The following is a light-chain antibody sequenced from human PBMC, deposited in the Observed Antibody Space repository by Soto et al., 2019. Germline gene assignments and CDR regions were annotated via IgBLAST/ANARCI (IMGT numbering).Light chain of an antibody. V-gene: IGKV3-20*01. J-gene: IGKJ3*01. CDR3: QQYESSPHN. Sequence: EIVMTQSPATLSVSPGERATLSCRASQSVSGRYLAWYQQKPGQAPRLLIEGASSRAAGIPDRFSGSESGPDFTLTISRVEPEDFAVYCCQQYESSPHNFCPGTRVEI. CDR2: GAS. CDR1: QSVSGRY.